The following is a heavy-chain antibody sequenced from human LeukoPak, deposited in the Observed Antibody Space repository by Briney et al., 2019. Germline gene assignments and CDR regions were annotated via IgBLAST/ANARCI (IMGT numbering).Heavy chain of an antibody. Sequence: GGSLRLSCAASGFIFSNYAMVWVRQAPEKGLEWVSYIYSNSRNIYYADSVKGRFAISRDNAKNSLFLQLGSLRAEDTAVYYCARVGLGLSTRGHNCFDPWGQGTLVTVS. CDR2: IYSNSRNI. CDR3: ARVGLGLSTRGHNCFDP. V-gene: IGHV3-21*06. D-gene: IGHD3-10*01. J-gene: IGHJ5*02. CDR1: GFIFSNYA.